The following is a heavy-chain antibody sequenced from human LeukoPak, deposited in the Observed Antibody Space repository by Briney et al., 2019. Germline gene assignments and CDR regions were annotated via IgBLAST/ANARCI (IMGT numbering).Heavy chain of an antibody. Sequence: SETLSLTCAVYGGSFSGYYWSWIRQPPGKGLEWIGEINHSGSTNYNPSLKSRVTISVDTSKNQFSLQLSSVTAADTAVYYCVAYSSSSSGDYWGQGTLVTVSS. V-gene: IGHV4-34*01. CDR3: VAYSSSSSGDY. CDR2: INHSGST. CDR1: GGSFSGYY. J-gene: IGHJ4*02. D-gene: IGHD6-6*01.